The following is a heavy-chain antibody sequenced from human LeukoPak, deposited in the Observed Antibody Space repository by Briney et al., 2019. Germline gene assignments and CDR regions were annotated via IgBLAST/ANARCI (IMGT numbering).Heavy chain of an antibody. J-gene: IGHJ3*02. D-gene: IGHD6-13*01. CDR3: ATGGPNIAAAGSLGAFDI. Sequence: GASVKVSCKVSGYTLTELSMHRVRQAPGKGLEWMGGFDPEDGETIYAQKFQGRVTMTEDTSTDTAYMELSSLRSEDTAVYYCATGGPNIAAAGSLGAFDIWGQGTIVTVSS. V-gene: IGHV1-24*01. CDR2: FDPEDGET. CDR1: GYTLTELS.